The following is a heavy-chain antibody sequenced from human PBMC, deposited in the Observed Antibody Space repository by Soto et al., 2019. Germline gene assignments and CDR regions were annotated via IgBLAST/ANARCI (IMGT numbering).Heavy chain of an antibody. Sequence: PVGSLRLSCAASGFTFSDYYMSWIRQAPGKGLEWVSYISSSGSTIYYADSVKGRFTISRDNAKNSLYLQMNSLRAEDTAVYYCAGTFDWNYAFDPWGQGTLVTVS. CDR3: AGTFDWNYAFDP. CDR1: GFTFSDYY. V-gene: IGHV3-11*01. J-gene: IGHJ5*02. CDR2: ISSSGSTI. D-gene: IGHD1-7*01.